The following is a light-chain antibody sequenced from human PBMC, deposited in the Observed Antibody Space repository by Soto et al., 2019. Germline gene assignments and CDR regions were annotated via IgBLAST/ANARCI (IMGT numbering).Light chain of an antibody. J-gene: IGLJ1*01. CDR1: SSDVGGYNY. Sequence: QSVLTQPASVSGSPGQSITISCTGSSSDVGGYNYVSWYQHHPGKAPKLMIYEVTNRPSGVSHRFSGSKSGNTASLTISGLQTEDEADYYCASITRKTTSVFGTGTKVTVL. CDR2: EVT. V-gene: IGLV2-14*01. CDR3: ASITRKTTSV.